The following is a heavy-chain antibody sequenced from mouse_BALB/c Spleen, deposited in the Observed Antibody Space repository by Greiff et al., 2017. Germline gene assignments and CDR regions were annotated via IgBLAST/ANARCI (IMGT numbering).Heavy chain of an antibody. J-gene: IGHJ4*01. CDR1: GYTFTSYN. CDR3: ARWYDGYYAMDY. Sequence: QVQLQQPGAELVKPGASVKMSCKASGYTFTSYNMHWVKQTPGQGLEWIGAIYPGNGDTSYNQKFKGKATLTADKSSSTAYMQLSSLTSEDSAVYYCARWYDGYYAMDYWGQGTSVTVSS. CDR2: IYPGNGDT. V-gene: IGHV1-12*01. D-gene: IGHD2-3*01.